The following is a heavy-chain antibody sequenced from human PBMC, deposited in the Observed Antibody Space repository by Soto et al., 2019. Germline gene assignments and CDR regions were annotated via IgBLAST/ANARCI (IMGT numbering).Heavy chain of an antibody. CDR3: AKQAGSCSWSRCYFDY. J-gene: IGHJ4*02. V-gene: IGHV3-23*01. CDR2: ISAGGSST. D-gene: IGHD3-10*02. CDR1: GITFSSYA. Sequence: GGSLRLSCAASGITFSSYAMSWVRQAPGKGLEWASAISAGGSSTYYADSVKGRFTISRDNSKNTLYLQMNSLRAEDTAVYYCAKQAGSCSWSRCYFDYWGQGPLVTVSS.